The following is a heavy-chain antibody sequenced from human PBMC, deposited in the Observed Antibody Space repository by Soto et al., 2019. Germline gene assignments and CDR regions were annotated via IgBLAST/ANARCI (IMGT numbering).Heavy chain of an antibody. CDR2: INPFDDTT. CDR3: SRDVARSGSYVDH. D-gene: IGHD1-26*01. V-gene: IGHV1-69*01. J-gene: IGHJ4*02. Sequence: QVHLVQAGAEVKKPGSSVKVSCRTSGSSDRKYAIGWVRQAPGPGLEWMGLINPFDDTTNYAQQFQGRVTITADQSTGTSYLEVSSLRSEDKAVYYCSRDVARSGSYVDHWGQGPRVTVSS. CDR1: GSSDRKYA.